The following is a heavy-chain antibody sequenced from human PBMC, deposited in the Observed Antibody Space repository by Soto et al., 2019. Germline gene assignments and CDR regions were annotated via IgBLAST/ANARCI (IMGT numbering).Heavy chain of an antibody. V-gene: IGHV1-18*01. Sequence: ASVKVSCKASGYTFTSYGISWVRQAPGQGLEWMGWISAYNGNTNYAQKLQGRVTMTTDTSTSTAYMELRSLRSDDTAVYYCARVDYDFWSGPPPGYYYGMDVWGQGTTVTVSS. J-gene: IGHJ6*02. CDR3: ARVDYDFWSGPPPGYYYGMDV. CDR1: GYTFTSYG. CDR2: ISAYNGNT. D-gene: IGHD3-3*01.